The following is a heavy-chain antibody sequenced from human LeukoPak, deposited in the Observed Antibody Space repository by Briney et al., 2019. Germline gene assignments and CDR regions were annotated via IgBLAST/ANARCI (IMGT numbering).Heavy chain of an antibody. J-gene: IGHJ4*02. CDR2: INHSGST. CDR1: GGSFSGYY. Sequence: SETLSLTCAVYGGSFSGYYWSWIRQPPGEGLEWIAEINHSGSTNYNPSLKSRVTISVDTSKNQFSLKLSSVTAADTAVYYCARYYYDNSGYGDYFDYWGQGTLVTVSS. CDR3: ARYYYDNSGYGDYFDY. D-gene: IGHD3-22*01. V-gene: IGHV4-34*01.